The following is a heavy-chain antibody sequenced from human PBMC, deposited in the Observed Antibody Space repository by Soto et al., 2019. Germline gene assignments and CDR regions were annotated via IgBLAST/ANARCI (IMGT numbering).Heavy chain of an antibody. Sequence: GGSLRLSCAASGFTFSSYAMHWVRQAPGKGLEWVAVISYDGSNKYYADSVKGRFTISRDNSKNTLYLQMNSLRAEDTAVYYCARSYCTNGVCYYYYYYGVDVWGQGTTVTVSS. CDR1: GFTFSSYA. J-gene: IGHJ6*02. CDR2: ISYDGSNK. CDR3: ARSYCTNGVCYYYYYYGVDV. V-gene: IGHV3-30*04. D-gene: IGHD2-8*01.